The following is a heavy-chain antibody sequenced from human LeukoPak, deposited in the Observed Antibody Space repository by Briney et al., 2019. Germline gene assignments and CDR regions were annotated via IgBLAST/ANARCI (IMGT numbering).Heavy chain of an antibody. CDR3: ARDLEALRYFDWLLKPFDY. CDR2: INAGNGNT. V-gene: IGHV1-3*01. J-gene: IGHJ4*02. CDR1: GYTFTSHA. Sequence: GASVKVSCKASGYTFTSHAMHWVRQAPGQRLEWMGWINAGNGNTKYSQKFQGRVTITRDTSASTAYMELSSLRSEDTAEYYCARDLEALRYFDWLLKPFDYWGQGTLVTVSS. D-gene: IGHD3-9*01.